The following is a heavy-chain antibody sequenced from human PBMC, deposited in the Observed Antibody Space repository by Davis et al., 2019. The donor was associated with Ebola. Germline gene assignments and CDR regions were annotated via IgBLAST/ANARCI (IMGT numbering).Heavy chain of an antibody. CDR1: GASVSTKNTG. D-gene: IGHD5-24*01. V-gene: IGHV6-1*01. CDR3: ARGWLRTGLDI. Sequence: PSETLSLTCVLSGASVSTKNTGWNWIRQSPSRGLEWLGRTYYTSKWYNHYAASVKSRTTINADTSKNEFSLQLNSVTPEDTAVYYCARGWLRTGLDIWGQGTMVIVSS. J-gene: IGHJ3*02. CDR2: TYYTSKWYN.